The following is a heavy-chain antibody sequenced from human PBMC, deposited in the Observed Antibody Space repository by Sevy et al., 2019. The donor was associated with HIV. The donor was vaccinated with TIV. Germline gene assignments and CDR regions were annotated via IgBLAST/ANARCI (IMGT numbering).Heavy chain of an antibody. V-gene: IGHV3-7*01. CDR2: IKQDGSEK. Sequence: GGSLRLSCAASGFTFSSYWMSWVRQAPGKGLEWVANIKQDGSEKYYVDSVKGRFTISRDNAKNSLYLQMNSRRAEDTAVYYCARDDSDFWSGYYQIDYWGQGTLVTVSS. CDR1: GFTFSSYW. CDR3: ARDDSDFWSGYYQIDY. D-gene: IGHD3-3*01. J-gene: IGHJ4*02.